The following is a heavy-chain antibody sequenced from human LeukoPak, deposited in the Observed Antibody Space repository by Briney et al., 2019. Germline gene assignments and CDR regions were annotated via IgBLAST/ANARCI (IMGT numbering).Heavy chain of an antibody. CDR1: GSIFTSYW. CDR2: IYPGDSDT. J-gene: IGHJ3*02. Sequence: GAALEICWEGAGSIFTSYWIGWGRELRGKGQEWRGIIYPGDSDTRYSPSFQGQVTISADKSISTAYLQCSSLKASDTAMYYCARGRGRQATDAFDIWGQGTMVTVSS. D-gene: IGHD3-16*01. CDR3: ARGRGRQATDAFDI. V-gene: IGHV5-51*01.